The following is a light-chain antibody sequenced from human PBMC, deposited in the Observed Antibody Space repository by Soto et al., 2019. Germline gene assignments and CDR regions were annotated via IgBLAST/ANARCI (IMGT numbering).Light chain of an antibody. CDR2: GVS. J-gene: IGLJ2*01. CDR1: SSDVGGYNY. Sequence: QSALTQPASVSGSVGQSITISCTGTSSDVGGYNYVSWYQQRPGTAPKLMIYGVSNRPSGVSNRFSGSKSGNTASLTISGLQAEDEADYYCSSYTSSTTLVPFGGGTKLTVL. CDR3: SSYTSSTTLVP. V-gene: IGLV2-14*01.